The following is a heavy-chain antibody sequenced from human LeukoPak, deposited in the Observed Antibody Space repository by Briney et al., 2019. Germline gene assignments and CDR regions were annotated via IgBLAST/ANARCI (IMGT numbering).Heavy chain of an antibody. J-gene: IGHJ4*02. CDR3: ARAAQQLVGNYFDY. CDR2: IYISGST. D-gene: IGHD6-13*01. CDR1: GGSISSYY. V-gene: IGHV4-4*07. Sequence: SETLSFTCTVSGGSISSYYWSWIRQPAGKGLEWIGRIYISGSTNYNPSLKSRVTMSVDTSKNQFSLKLSSVTAADTAVYYCARAAQQLVGNYFDYWGQGTLVTVSS.